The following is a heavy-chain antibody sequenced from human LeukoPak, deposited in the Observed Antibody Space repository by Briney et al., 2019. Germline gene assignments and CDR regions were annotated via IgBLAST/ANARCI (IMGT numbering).Heavy chain of an antibody. CDR2: IWYDGSNK. D-gene: IGHD6-13*01. CDR3: ARSSSTFDAFDI. Sequence: PGRSLRLSCAASGFTFSSYGMHWVRQAPGKGLEWVAVIWYDGSNKYYADSAKGRFTISRDNSKNTLYLQMNSLRAEDTAVYYCARSSSTFDAFDIWGQGTMVTVSS. J-gene: IGHJ3*02. CDR1: GFTFSSYG. V-gene: IGHV3-33*01.